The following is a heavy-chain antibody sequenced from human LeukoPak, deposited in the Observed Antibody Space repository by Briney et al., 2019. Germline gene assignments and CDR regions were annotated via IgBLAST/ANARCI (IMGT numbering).Heavy chain of an antibody. J-gene: IGHJ4*02. V-gene: IGHV3-23*01. CDR1: GFNFTNYN. D-gene: IGHD6-13*01. Sequence: GGSLRLSCAASGFNFTNYNMNWVRQAPGKGLEWVSTITGSGGSTYYADSVKGRFTISRDNSKNTLYLQMNSLRAEDTAVYYCAKDQAGAAADCGQGTLVTVSS. CDR3: AKDQAGAAAD. CDR2: ITGSGGST.